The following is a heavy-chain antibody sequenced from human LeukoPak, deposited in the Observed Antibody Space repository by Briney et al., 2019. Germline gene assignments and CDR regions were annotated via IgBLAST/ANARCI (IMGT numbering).Heavy chain of an antibody. V-gene: IGHV1-46*01. Sequence: GASVKVSCKASGYTFTSYYMHRVRQAPGQGLEWMGIINPSGGSTSYAQKFQGRVTMTRDTSTSTVYMELSSLRSEDTAVYYCARDGDYYDSSGYYSSYFDYWGQGTLVTVSS. J-gene: IGHJ4*02. CDR1: GYTFTSYY. CDR2: INPSGGST. CDR3: ARDGDYYDSSGYYSSYFDY. D-gene: IGHD3-22*01.